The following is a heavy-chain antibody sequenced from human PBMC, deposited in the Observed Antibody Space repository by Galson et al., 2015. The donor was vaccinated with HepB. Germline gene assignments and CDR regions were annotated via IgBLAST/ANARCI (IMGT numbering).Heavy chain of an antibody. D-gene: IGHD4-23*01. CDR3: ASSGGNGPLDAFDI. Sequence: SLRLSCAASGFTVSSNYMSWVRQAPGKELEWVSVIYSGGSTYYADSVKGRFTISRDNSKNTLYLQMNSLRAEDTAVYYCASSGGNGPLDAFDIWGQGTMVTVSS. CDR2: IYSGGST. J-gene: IGHJ3*02. V-gene: IGHV3-66*01. CDR1: GFTVSSNY.